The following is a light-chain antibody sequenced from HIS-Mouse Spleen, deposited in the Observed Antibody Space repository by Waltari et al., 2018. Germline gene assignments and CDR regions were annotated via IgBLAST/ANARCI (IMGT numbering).Light chain of an antibody. V-gene: IGLV2-8*01. J-gene: IGLJ1*01. Sequence: QSALTQPPSASGSPGQSVTISCTGTSSDVVGYNYVSRYQQHPAKAPKLMIYEVSKRPSGVPDRFSGSKSGNTASLTVSGLQAEDEADYYCSSYAGSNNYVFGTGTKVTVL. CDR2: EVS. CDR3: SSYAGSNNYV. CDR1: SSDVVGYNY.